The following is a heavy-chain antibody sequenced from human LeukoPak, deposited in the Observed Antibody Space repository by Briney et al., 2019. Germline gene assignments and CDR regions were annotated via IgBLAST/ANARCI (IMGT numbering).Heavy chain of an antibody. Sequence: PGGSLRLSCAASGFTFSSYTMNWVRQAPGKGLGWGSSLTSSSSYIYYADSLKGRFTLSRDNAKNSLYLQMNSLRAEDTAVYYCARDQGYCSGGTCYYYGMDVWGQGTPVTVSS. CDR2: LTSSSSYI. V-gene: IGHV3-21*01. CDR1: GFTFSSYT. D-gene: IGHD2-15*01. CDR3: ARDQGYCSGGTCYYYGMDV. J-gene: IGHJ6*02.